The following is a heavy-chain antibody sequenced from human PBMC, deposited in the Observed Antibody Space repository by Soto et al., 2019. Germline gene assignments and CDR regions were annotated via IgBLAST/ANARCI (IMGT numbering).Heavy chain of an antibody. CDR3: ARSQGGSSSLDIYYYYYYGMDV. Sequence: ASVKVSCKAPGGTFSSYATSWVRQAPGQGLEWMGGIIPIFGTAKYAQKLQGRVTITADESTSTGYMELSSLRSEDTAVYYCARSQGGSSSLDIYYYYYYGMDVWGQGTTVTVSS. J-gene: IGHJ6*02. D-gene: IGHD2-15*01. CDR2: IIPIFGTA. CDR1: GGTFSSYA. V-gene: IGHV1-69*13.